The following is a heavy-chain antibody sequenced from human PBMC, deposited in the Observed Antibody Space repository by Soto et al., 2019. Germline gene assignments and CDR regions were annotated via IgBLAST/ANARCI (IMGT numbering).Heavy chain of an antibody. CDR2: ISSDSYYI. CDR3: ARNRNPSSKTHGMDV. CDR1: GLSFSTHS. Sequence: EVQLVESGGGLVEPGGSLRLSCAPSGLSFSTHSMNWVRQPPGKGLEWVSSISSDSYYIYYADSVKGRFTTSRDNAKNSLYLQMNSLRAADTAVYYCARNRNPSSKTHGMDVWGQGTTVTVSS. V-gene: IGHV3-21*01. J-gene: IGHJ6*02.